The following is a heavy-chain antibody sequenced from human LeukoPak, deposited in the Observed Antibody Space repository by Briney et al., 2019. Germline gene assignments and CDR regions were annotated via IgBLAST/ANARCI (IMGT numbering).Heavy chain of an antibody. J-gene: IGHJ6*03. CDR3: AKDSRDYDSSGYIPYYYYYYMDV. D-gene: IGHD3-22*01. Sequence: PGRSLRLSCAASGFTFSSYGMHWVRQAPGKGLEWVAFIRYDGSNKYYADSVKGRFTISRDNSKNTLYLQMNSLRAEDTAVYYCAKDSRDYDSSGYIPYYYYYYMDVWGKGTTVTISS. V-gene: IGHV3-30*02. CDR1: GFTFSSYG. CDR2: IRYDGSNK.